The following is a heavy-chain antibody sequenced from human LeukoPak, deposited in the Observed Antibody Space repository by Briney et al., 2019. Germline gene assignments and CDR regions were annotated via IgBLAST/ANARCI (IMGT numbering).Heavy chain of an antibody. D-gene: IGHD1-26*01. CDR1: GFTFSSYA. CDR3: ARVGRGREIDY. CDR2: ISSNGGGT. Sequence: PGGSLRLSCAASGFTFSSYAMTWVRQAPGKGLEYVSAISSNGGGTYYANSVKGRFTISRDNSKNTLYLQMGSLRTEDMAVYYCARVGRGREIDYWGQGTLVTVSS. J-gene: IGHJ4*02. V-gene: IGHV3-64*01.